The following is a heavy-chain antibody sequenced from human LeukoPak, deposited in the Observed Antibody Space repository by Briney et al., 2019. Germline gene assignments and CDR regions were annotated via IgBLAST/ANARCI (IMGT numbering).Heavy chain of an antibody. CDR1: GSTFTSSA. CDR2: IVVGSGNT. J-gene: IGHJ6*02. D-gene: IGHD6-13*01. V-gene: IGHV1-58*02. Sequence: SVKVSCKASGSTFTSSAMQWVRQARGQRLEWIGWIVVGSGNTNYAQKFQERVTITRDMSTSTAYMELSSLRSEDTAVYYCAAWNPSWYLNYYYYGMDVWGQGTTVTVSS. CDR3: AAWNPSWYLNYYYYGMDV.